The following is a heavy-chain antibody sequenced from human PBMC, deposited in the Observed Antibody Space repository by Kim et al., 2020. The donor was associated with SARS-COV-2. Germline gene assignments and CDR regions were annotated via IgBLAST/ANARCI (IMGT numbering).Heavy chain of an antibody. V-gene: IGHV3-33*05. D-gene: IGHD5-12*01. CDR1: GFTFSSYG. Sequence: GGSLRLSCAASGFTFSSYGMHWVRQAPGKGLEWVAVISYDGSNKYYADSVKGRFTISRDNSKNTLYLQMNSLRAEDTAVYYCARDRGYSGYGYYYYGMDVWGQGTTVTVSS. CDR2: ISYDGSNK. J-gene: IGHJ6*02. CDR3: ARDRGYSGYGYYYYGMDV.